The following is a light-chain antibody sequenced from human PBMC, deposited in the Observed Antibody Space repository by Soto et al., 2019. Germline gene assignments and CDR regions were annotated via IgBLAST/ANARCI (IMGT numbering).Light chain of an antibody. CDR1: QSVLYSSNNKNY. J-gene: IGKJ1*01. V-gene: IGKV4-1*01. CDR2: WAS. Sequence: EIVMTQSPVTLSVSLGERATINCKSSQSVLYSSNNKNYLAWYQQKPGQPPKLLIYWASTRESGVPDRFSGSGSGTDFTLTISSLQAEDVAVYYCQQYYNPPRTFGQGTKVEVK. CDR3: QQYYNPPRT.